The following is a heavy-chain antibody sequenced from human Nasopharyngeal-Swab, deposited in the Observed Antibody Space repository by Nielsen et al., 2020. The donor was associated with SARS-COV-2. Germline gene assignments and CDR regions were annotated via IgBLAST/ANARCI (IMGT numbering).Heavy chain of an antibody. CDR1: GYTFTGHY. CDR2: INPNSGGT. CDR3: ARDSARYPGGMDV. Sequence: ASVKVSCKASGYTFTGHYMHWVRQAPGQGLEWMGRINPNSGGTNYAQKFQGRVTMTRDTSISTAYMELSRLRSDDTAVYYCARDSARYPGGMDVWGQGTTVTVSS. J-gene: IGHJ6*02. V-gene: IGHV1-2*06. D-gene: IGHD3-10*01.